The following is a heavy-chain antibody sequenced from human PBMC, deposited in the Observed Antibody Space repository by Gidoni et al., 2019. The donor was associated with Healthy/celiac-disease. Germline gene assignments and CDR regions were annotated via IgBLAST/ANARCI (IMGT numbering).Heavy chain of an antibody. D-gene: IGHD3-22*01. Sequence: EVQLLESGGGLVQPGGSLRLPCAASGFTFSSYAMGWVRQAPGKGLAWVSAISGSGGSTYYADSVKGRFTISRDNSKNTLYLQMNSLRAEDTAVYYCAKDRGRVASSGYYHDYWGQGTLVTVSS. CDR3: AKDRGRVASSGYYHDY. CDR2: ISGSGGST. V-gene: IGHV3-23*01. CDR1: GFTFSSYA. J-gene: IGHJ4*02.